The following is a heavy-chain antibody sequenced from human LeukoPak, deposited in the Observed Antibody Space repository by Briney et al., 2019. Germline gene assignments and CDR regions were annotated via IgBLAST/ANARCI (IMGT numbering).Heavy chain of an antibody. CDR2: IYSSGST. D-gene: IGHD3-10*01. CDR3: TRSDGYGLVGI. J-gene: IGHJ3*01. V-gene: IGHV4-39*07. CDR1: GVSISSGSNY. Sequence: PSETLSLTCSVSGVSISSGSNYWGWIRQPPGKTLEWIGSIYSSGSTYYNSSLKSRVIILIDTSKNNFSLTLSSVTAADTAVYYCTRSDGYGLVGIWGQGTMVTVSS.